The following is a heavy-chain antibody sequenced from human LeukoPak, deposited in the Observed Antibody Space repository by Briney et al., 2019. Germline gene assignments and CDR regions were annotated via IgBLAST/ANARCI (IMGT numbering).Heavy chain of an antibody. CDR1: GYTFTDHY. CDR2: ISAYNGNT. J-gene: IGHJ4*02. V-gene: IGHV1-18*04. CDR3: AGGPPTAAGIDY. D-gene: IGHD6-13*01. Sequence: ASVKVSCKASGYTFTDHYVHWLRQAPGQGLEWMGWISAYNGNTNYAQKLQGRVTMTTDTSTSTAYMELRSLRSDDTAVYYCAGGPPTAAGIDYWGQGTLVTVSS.